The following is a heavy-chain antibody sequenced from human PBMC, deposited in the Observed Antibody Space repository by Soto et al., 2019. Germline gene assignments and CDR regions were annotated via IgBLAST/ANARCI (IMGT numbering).Heavy chain of an antibody. V-gene: IGHV3-53*01. CDR3: ARREAHYYYYGMDV. CDR2: IYSGGST. CDR1: GFTVSSNY. Sequence: EVQLVESGGGLIQPGGFLRLSCAASGFTVSSNYMSWVRQAPGKGLEWVSVIYSGGSTYYADSVKGRFTISRDNSKNTLYLQMNSLRAEDTAVYYCARREAHYYYYGMDVWGQGTTVTVSS. J-gene: IGHJ6*02.